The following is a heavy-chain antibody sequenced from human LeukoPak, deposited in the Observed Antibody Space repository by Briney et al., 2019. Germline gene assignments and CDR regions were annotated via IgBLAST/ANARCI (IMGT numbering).Heavy chain of an antibody. J-gene: IGHJ4*02. Sequence: GGSLRLSCAGSGFAFSDYSMHWVRQAPGKGLEWVAVISYDGSNKYYVDSVKGRFTISRDNSKNTLYLQMNSLRAEDTAVYYCASGTYYYDSSGYYHDYWGQGTLVTVSS. CDR1: GFAFSDYS. CDR3: ASGTYYYDSSGYYHDY. V-gene: IGHV3-30-3*01. CDR2: ISYDGSNK. D-gene: IGHD3-22*01.